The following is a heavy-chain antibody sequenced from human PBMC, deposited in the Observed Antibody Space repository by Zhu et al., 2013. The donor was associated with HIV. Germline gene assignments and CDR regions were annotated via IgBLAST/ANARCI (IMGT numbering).Heavy chain of an antibody. CDR3: ARDRIVTRPTRGFYYGMDA. CDR2: LVPMFDTA. V-gene: IGHV1-69*06. Sequence: QAQLVQSGAEVKMPGSSVRISCEASGDSFGNNHGVFWVRLAPGQGLEWIGGLVPMFDTAHYSQKFQDRVTISADNSGNIVYLDLRSLRFDDTAVYYCARDRIVTRPTRGFYYGMDAWGQGTTVIVSS. D-gene: IGHD4-17*01. J-gene: IGHJ6*02. CDR1: GDSFGNNHG.